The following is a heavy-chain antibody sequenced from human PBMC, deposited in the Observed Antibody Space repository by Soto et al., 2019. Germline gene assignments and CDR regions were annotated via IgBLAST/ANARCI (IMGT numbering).Heavy chain of an antibody. V-gene: IGHV3-30*18. CDR2: LSYDGRKE. D-gene: IGHD1-1*01. Sequence: QLQLLESGGGVVQPGRSLRLSCVASGFSFSGYGMHWVRQAPGKGLEWVALLSYDGRKELYADSVKGRFAISRDNSKNTLFLHMSSLRPDDTAVYFCAKDTTDLYGACGHLDYWGQGVLVTVSS. J-gene: IGHJ4*02. CDR3: AKDTTDLYGACGHLDY. CDR1: GFSFSGYG.